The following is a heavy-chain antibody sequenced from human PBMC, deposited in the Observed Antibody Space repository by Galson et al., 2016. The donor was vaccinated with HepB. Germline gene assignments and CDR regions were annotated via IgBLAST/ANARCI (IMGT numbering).Heavy chain of an antibody. V-gene: IGHV3-30*18. J-gene: IGHJ6*02. D-gene: IGHD5-18*01. CDR3: AKDNISIGYGYGNGHGMDV. Sequence: SLRLSCAASGFIFSIHGMHWVRQAPGKGLEWVALTSYDGNRKSYADSVQGRFTISRDNSKNTLYLQMSSLGTEDTAVYYCAKDNISIGYGYGNGHGMDVWGQGTTVTVSS. CDR1: GFIFSIHG. CDR2: TSYDGNRK.